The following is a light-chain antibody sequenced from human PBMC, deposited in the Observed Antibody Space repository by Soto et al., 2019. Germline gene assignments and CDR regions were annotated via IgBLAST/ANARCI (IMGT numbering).Light chain of an antibody. Sequence: DIQMTQSPSTLSASVGDRVTITCRASQSISSWLAWYQQKPGKAPNRLIYKASSLESGVPSRFSGSGSGTEFTLTISSLQPDDFATYYCQQYNSYPLTFGGGTKVKIK. CDR3: QQYNSYPLT. J-gene: IGKJ4*01. CDR1: QSISSW. CDR2: KAS. V-gene: IGKV1-5*03.